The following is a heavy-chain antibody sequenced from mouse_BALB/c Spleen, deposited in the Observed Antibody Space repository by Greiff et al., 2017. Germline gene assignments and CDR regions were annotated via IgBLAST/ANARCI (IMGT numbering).Heavy chain of an antibody. D-gene: IGHD1-1*01. V-gene: IGHV1-37*01. CDR1: GYSFTGYF. CDR2: INPYNGDT. CDR3: GRGYYGSSYGGDFDY. J-gene: IGHJ2*01. Sequence: VQLKESGPELVKPGASVKISCKASGYSFTGYFMNWVKQSHGKSLEWIGRINPYNGDTFYNQKFKGKATLTVDKSSSTAHMELLSLTSEDSAVYYCGRGYYGSSYGGDFDYWGQGTTLTVSS.